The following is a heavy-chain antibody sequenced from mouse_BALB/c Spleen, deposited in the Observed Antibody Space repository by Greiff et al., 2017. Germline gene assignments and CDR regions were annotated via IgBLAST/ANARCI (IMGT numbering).Heavy chain of an antibody. CDR2: ISYDGSN. Sequence: EVKLQESGPGLVKPSQSLSLTCSVTGYSITSGYYWNWIRQFPGNKLEWMGYISYDGSNNYNPSLKNRISITRDTSKNQFFLKLNSVTTEDTATYYCARGPIYDGYYSWFAYWGQGTLVTVSA. CDR3: ARGPIYDGYYSWFAY. D-gene: IGHD2-3*01. V-gene: IGHV3-6*02. CDR1: GYSITSGYY. J-gene: IGHJ3*01.